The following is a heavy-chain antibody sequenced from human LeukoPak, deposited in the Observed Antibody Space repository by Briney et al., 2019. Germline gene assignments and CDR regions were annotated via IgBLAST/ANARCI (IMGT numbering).Heavy chain of an antibody. CDR1: GFTFSSYS. J-gene: IGHJ4*02. CDR3: ARAGWFGDGFDY. Sequence: GGSLRLSCAASGFTFSSYSMNWVRQAPGKGLEWVSSISSSSSYIYYADSVKGRFTISRDNAKNSLYLQMNSLRAEDTAEYYCARAGWFGDGFDYWGQGTLVTVSS. CDR2: ISSSSSYI. V-gene: IGHV3-21*01. D-gene: IGHD3-10*01.